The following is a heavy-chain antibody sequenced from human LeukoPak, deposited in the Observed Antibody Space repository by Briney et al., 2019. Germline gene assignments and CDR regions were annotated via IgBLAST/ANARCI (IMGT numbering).Heavy chain of an antibody. CDR3: ARGDGITGTQGRLDY. CDR2: INHSGST. V-gene: IGHV4-34*01. Sequence: PSETLSLTCAVYGGSFSGYYWSWIRQPPGKGLEWIGEINHSGSTNYNPSLKSRVTISVDPSKNQFSLKLSSVTAADTAVYYCARGDGITGTQGRLDYWGQGTLVTVSS. J-gene: IGHJ4*02. D-gene: IGHD1-20*01. CDR1: GGSFSGYY.